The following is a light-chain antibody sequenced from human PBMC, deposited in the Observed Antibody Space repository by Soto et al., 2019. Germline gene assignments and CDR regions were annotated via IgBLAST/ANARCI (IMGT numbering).Light chain of an antibody. J-gene: IGKJ1*01. Sequence: AIQLTQSPSSLYASVGVRVTITCRASQAIRTALGWYQQKPGKVPKLLIYAASILQSGVPSRFSGSGSGTDFTLTISSLQPEDFATYYCLLDFRYFWAFGQGTKVEIK. V-gene: IGKV1-6*01. CDR3: LLDFRYFWA. CDR1: QAIRTA. CDR2: AAS.